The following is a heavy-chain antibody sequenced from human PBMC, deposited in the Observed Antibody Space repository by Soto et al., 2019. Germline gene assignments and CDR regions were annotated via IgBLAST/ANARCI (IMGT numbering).Heavy chain of an antibody. CDR2: INPVGGTT. J-gene: IGHJ6*02. CDR1: GYTFTNYY. V-gene: IGHV1-46*01. D-gene: IGHD3-9*01. Sequence: GASVKVSCKSSGYTFTNYYMHWVRQAPGQGLEWLGIINPVGGTTSYAQKFQGRVTLTRDTSTSTVYLEMSSLTSEDTAVYFCARGVNYDVLTGPKYYSMDVWGQGTTVTVSS. CDR3: ARGVNYDVLTGPKYYSMDV.